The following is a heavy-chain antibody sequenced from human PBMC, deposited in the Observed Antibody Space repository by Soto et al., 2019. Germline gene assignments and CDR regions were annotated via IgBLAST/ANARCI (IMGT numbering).Heavy chain of an antibody. Sequence: SVKLSCKASGGTFSSYAISWVRQAPGQGIEWKGGIIPIFGTANYAQKFQGRVTITADESTSTAYMELSSLRSEDTAVYYCARAKYYDFWSGCYLDYWGQGTLVTVSS. CDR1: GGTFSSYA. CDR2: IIPIFGTA. CDR3: ARAKYYDFWSGCYLDY. V-gene: IGHV1-69*13. J-gene: IGHJ4*02. D-gene: IGHD3-3*01.